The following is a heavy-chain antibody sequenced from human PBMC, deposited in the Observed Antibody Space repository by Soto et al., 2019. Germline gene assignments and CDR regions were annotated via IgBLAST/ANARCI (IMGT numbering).Heavy chain of an antibody. CDR1: GYTFTSYA. D-gene: IGHD6-19*01. CDR2: INAGNGNT. CDR3: AREGSSGWYGVDY. J-gene: IGHJ4*02. Sequence: QVQLVQSGAEVKKPGASVKVSCKASGYTFTSYAMHWVRQAPGQRLEWMGWINAGNGNTKYSQKFQGRVTITWDTSASTAYMELSSLRSEDTAVYYCAREGSSGWYGVDYWGQGTLVTVSS. V-gene: IGHV1-3*01.